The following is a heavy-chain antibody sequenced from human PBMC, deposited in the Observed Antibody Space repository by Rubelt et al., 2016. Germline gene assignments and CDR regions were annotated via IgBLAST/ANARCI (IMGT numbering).Heavy chain of an antibody. J-gene: IGHJ4*02. Sequence: GGGVAQPGGSLRLSCAASGFTFSSYGMHWVRQAPGKGLEWVAFIRNDGSNEYYADSVKGRFTISRDNSKNTLYLQMNSLRVEDTAVYYCVKDKGDGYTYDYWGQGTLVTVSS. CDR1: GFTFSSYG. V-gene: IGHV3-30*02. CDR3: VKDKGDGYTYDY. CDR2: IRNDGSNE. D-gene: IGHD5-24*01.